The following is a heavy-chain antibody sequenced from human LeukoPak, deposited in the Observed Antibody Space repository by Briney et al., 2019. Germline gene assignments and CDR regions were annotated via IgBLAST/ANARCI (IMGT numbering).Heavy chain of an antibody. V-gene: IGHV4-34*01. CDR2: INHSGST. J-gene: IGHJ3*02. CDR3: ARHNSPDDAFDI. D-gene: IGHD2/OR15-2a*01. Sequence: SETLSLTCAVYGGSFSGYYWSWIRQPPGKGLEWIGEINHSGSTNYNPSLKSRVTISVDTSKNQFSLKLSSVTAADTAVYYCARHNSPDDAFDIWGQGTMVTVSS. CDR1: GGSFSGYY.